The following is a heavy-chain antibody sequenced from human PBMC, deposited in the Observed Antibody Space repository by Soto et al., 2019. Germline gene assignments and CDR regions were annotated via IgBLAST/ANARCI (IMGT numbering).Heavy chain of an antibody. J-gene: IGHJ6*02. CDR3: ARTYSSSYYYYYGMDV. CDR2: INPNSGGT. Sequence: GSSVKVSCKASGYTFNRYYMPWVRQAPGQGLEWMGWINPNSGGTNYAQKFQGRVTMTRDTSISTAYMELSRLRSDDTAVYYCARTYSSSYYYYYGMDVWGQGTTVTVSS. CDR1: GYTFNRYY. V-gene: IGHV1-2*02. D-gene: IGHD6-6*01.